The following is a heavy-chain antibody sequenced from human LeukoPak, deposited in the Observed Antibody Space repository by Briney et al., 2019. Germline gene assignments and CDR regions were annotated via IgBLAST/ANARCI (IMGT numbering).Heavy chain of an antibody. J-gene: IGHJ4*02. CDR1: GGSFRGYY. D-gene: IGHD6-19*01. Sequence: SETLSLTCAVYGGSFRGYYWSWIRQPPGKGLEWIGEINHSGSTNYNPSLKSRVTISVDTSKNQFSLKLSSVTAADTAVYYCARVRQWLVRLDYWGQGTLVTVSS. CDR3: ARVRQWLVRLDY. CDR2: INHSGST. V-gene: IGHV4-34*01.